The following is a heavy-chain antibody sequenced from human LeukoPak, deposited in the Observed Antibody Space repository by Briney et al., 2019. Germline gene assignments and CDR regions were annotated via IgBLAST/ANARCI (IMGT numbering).Heavy chain of an antibody. CDR1: DYYISSGYY. Sequence: SEALSLPCTGSDYYISSGYYWGWIRQPPGKGLEWIESIHHSGSTHYDPSLKRRVTISVDTSKNQFSLKLSSVTAADTAVYYCARGMRCRYSKEFDYWSQGTLVTVSS. V-gene: IGHV4-38-2*02. CDR3: ARGMRCRYSKEFDY. D-gene: IGHD1-14*01. CDR2: IHHSGST. J-gene: IGHJ4*02.